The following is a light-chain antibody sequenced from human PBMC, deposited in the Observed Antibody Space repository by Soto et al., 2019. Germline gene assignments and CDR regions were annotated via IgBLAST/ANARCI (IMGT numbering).Light chain of an antibody. V-gene: IGKV4-1*01. CDR1: QSVLYSSNNKNY. J-gene: IGKJ2*01. Sequence: DIVMTQSPDSLAVFLGERATINCKSSQSVLYSSNNKNYLAWYQQKPGQPPKLLIYWASTRESGVPDRFSGSGSGTDFTLTISSLQAEDVAVYYCQQYYTFGQGTKLEIK. CDR3: QQYYT. CDR2: WAS.